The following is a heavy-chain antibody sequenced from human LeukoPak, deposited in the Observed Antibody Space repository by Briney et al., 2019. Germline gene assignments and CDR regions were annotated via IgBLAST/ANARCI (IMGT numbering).Heavy chain of an antibody. J-gene: IGHJ3*02. CDR3: AREDHINCGGDCYAFDI. CDR1: GGTFSSYA. V-gene: IGHV1-69*13. CDR2: IIPIFGTA. D-gene: IGHD2-21*02. Sequence: SVKVSCKASGGTFSSYAISWVRQAPGQGLGWMGGIIPIFGTANYAQKFQGRVTITADESTSTAYMELSSLRSEDTAVYYCAREDHINCGGDCYAFDIWGQGTMVTVSS.